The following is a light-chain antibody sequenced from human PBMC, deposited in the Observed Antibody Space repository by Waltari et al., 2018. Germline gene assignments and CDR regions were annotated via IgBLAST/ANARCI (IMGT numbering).Light chain of an antibody. V-gene: IGLV2-23*02. CDR2: EVT. CDR3: CSYAGSTTSVL. CDR1: SSDVGSHDL. Sequence: QSALTQTASVSRSPGQSITISCTGTSSDVGSHDLVSCYQHHPGKAPKRMIYEVTKRPSWVFERFSGSSAGNSASLTNSGLQAEDGADYYCCSYAGSTTSVLFGGGTKLTVL. J-gene: IGLJ2*01.